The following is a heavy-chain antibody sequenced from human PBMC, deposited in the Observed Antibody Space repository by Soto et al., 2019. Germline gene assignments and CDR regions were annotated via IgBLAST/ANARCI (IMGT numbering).Heavy chain of an antibody. V-gene: IGHV4-59*01. CDR2: IYYSGST. Sequence: SETLSLTCTVSGGSISSYYWSWIRQPPGKGLEWIGYIYYSGSTNYNPSLKSRVTISVDTSKNQFSLKLSSVTAADTAVYYCARVSGSAPGYYYGMDVWGQGTTVTVSS. D-gene: IGHD5-12*01. CDR1: GGSISSYY. CDR3: ARVSGSAPGYYYGMDV. J-gene: IGHJ6*02.